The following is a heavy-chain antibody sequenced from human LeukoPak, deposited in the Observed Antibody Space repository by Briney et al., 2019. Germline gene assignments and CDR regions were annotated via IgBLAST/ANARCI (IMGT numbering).Heavy chain of an antibody. V-gene: IGHV4-39*07. CDR1: GGSISSSSYY. Sequence: SETLSLTCTVSGGSISSSSYYWGWIRQPPGKGLEWIGSIYYSGSTYYNPSLKSRVTISVDTSKNQFSLKLSSVTAADTAVYYCARGVFFVGGWFFDYWGQGTLVTVSS. D-gene: IGHD6-19*01. CDR2: IYYSGST. CDR3: ARGVFFVGGWFFDY. J-gene: IGHJ4*02.